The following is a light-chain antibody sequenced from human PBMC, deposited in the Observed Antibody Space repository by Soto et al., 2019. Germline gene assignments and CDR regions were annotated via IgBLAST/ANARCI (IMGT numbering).Light chain of an antibody. V-gene: IGKV2-28*01. J-gene: IGKJ1*01. CDR3: LQTLQTWT. Sequence: DIVLIQSPLSLPVTPGEPASISCKSSQSLLHSNGHNYLEWFLQKPGQSPQPLIYLGSKRAVGVPDRFSGSGSGTDCTRKISRGEAEDVGGYYCLQTLQTWTFGQGNKVEI. CDR2: LGS. CDR1: QSLLHSNGHNY.